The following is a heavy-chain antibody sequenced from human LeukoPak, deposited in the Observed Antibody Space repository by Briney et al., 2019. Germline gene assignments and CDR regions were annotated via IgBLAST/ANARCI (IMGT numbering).Heavy chain of an antibody. CDR2: IWYDGSNK. J-gene: IGHJ4*02. Sequence: GGSLRLSCAASGFNASGKYMSWVRQAPGKGPEWVAVIWYDGSNKYYADSVKGRFTISRDNSKNTLYLQMNSLRAEDTAVYYCARDLRLGELSSDYWGQGTLVTVSS. CDR1: GFNASGKY. D-gene: IGHD3-16*02. V-gene: IGHV3-33*08. CDR3: ARDLRLGELSSDY.